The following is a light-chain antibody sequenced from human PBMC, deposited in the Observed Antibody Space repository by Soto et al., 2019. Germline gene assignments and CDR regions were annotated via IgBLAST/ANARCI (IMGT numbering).Light chain of an antibody. V-gene: IGKV3-20*01. Sequence: ELVLTQAPGTLSLAPGERATLSCRASQSVSSSYLAWYQQKPGQAPRILIYGASSRATGIPDRFSGSGSGTDFTLTIIRLEPEDFAVYYCQQYGSPYPFGQGTKLEIK. CDR2: GAS. CDR1: QSVSSSY. J-gene: IGKJ2*01. CDR3: QQYGSPYP.